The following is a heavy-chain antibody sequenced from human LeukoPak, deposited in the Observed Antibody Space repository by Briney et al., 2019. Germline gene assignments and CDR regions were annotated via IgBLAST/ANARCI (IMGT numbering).Heavy chain of an antibody. CDR1: GFTFSSYA. CDR3: ATISMRIIAVADMGAFDI. D-gene: IGHD6-19*01. CDR2: ISGSGGST. V-gene: IGHV3-23*01. Sequence: GGSLRLSCAASGFTFSSYAMSWVRQAPGEGLEWVSAISGSGGSTYYADSVKGRFTISRDNSKNTLYLQMNSLRAEDTAIYYCATISMRIIAVADMGAFDIWGQGTMVTVSS. J-gene: IGHJ3*02.